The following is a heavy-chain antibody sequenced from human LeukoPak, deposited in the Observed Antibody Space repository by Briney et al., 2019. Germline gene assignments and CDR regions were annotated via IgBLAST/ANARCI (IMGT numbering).Heavy chain of an antibody. Sequence: GGSLRFSCAASGFTFSRFAMSWVRQAPGKGLEWVSTVSGSGVTRYYADSVKGRFTVSRDNSKNTLYLQMNSLRAEDTAVYSCAKDRGTVRGVTWDYWGQGTLITVSS. J-gene: IGHJ4*02. CDR1: GFTFSRFA. CDR2: VSGSGVTR. V-gene: IGHV3-23*01. CDR3: AKDRGTVRGVTWDY. D-gene: IGHD3-10*01.